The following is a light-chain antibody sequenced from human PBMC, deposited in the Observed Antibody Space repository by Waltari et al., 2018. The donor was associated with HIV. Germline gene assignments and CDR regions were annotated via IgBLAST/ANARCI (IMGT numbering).Light chain of an antibody. CDR3: HQYGDSSLMT. Sequence: IFLMQSPDSLSLSPGETATLSCRASQAINNDYLAWYQQRPGQAPRLLMYRASTRAAAIPDRFSGGGSGTDFTLTIISLEPDDFAVYYCHQYGDSSLMTFGPGTTVDL. CDR2: RAS. CDR1: QAINNDY. J-gene: IGKJ3*01. V-gene: IGKV3-20*01.